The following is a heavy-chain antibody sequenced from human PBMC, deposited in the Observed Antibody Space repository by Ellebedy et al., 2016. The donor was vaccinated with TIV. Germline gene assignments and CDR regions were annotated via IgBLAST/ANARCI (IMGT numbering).Heavy chain of an antibody. Sequence: AASVKVSCKASGFTFIKSAVQWARQARGQRLEWIGWIVVGSGNTHYAHKFQERVTITRDMSTSTAYMELSSLRSEDTAVYYCAADSVVGPSASWYFDLWGRGTLVTVSS. CDR1: GFTFIKSA. CDR3: AADSVVGPSASWYFDL. J-gene: IGHJ2*01. CDR2: IVVGSGNT. V-gene: IGHV1-58*01. D-gene: IGHD2-15*01.